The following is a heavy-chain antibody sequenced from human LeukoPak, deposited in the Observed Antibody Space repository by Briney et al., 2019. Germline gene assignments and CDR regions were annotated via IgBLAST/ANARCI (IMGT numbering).Heavy chain of an antibody. CDR1: GFTFSSYW. CDR2: IKQDGSEK. Sequence: GGSLRLSCAASGFTFSSYWMSWVRQAPGKGLEWVANIKQDGSEKYYVDSVKGRFTISRDNAKNSLYLQMNSLRAEDTAVYYCARDRWDIIRSFDYWGQGTLVTVSS. J-gene: IGHJ4*02. CDR3: ARDRWDIIRSFDY. V-gene: IGHV3-7*01. D-gene: IGHD5-12*01.